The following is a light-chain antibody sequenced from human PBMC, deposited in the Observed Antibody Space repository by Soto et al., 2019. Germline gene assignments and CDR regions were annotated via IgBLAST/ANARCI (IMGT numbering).Light chain of an antibody. J-gene: IGLJ1*01. V-gene: IGLV2-14*01. Sequence: QSALTQPASVSGSPGQSITISCTGTSTDVGRYNYVSWYQQHPGKAPKLMIYDVANRPSGVSNRFSGSKSGITASPTISGLQAEDEADYYCSSYTTSSTYVFGTGTKLTVL. CDR2: DVA. CDR3: SSYTTSSTYV. CDR1: STDVGRYNY.